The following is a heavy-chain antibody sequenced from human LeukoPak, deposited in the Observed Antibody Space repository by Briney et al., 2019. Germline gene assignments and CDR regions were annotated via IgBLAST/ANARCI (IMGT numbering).Heavy chain of an antibody. D-gene: IGHD6-6*01. CDR3: ARAPGYSSSSGGLDP. J-gene: IGHJ5*02. V-gene: IGHV4-34*01. Sequence: SETLSLTCAVYGGSFSGYYWSWILQPPGKGLEWIGEINHSGSTNYNPSLKSRVTISVDTSKNQFSLKLSSVTAADTAVYYCARAPGYSSSSGGLDPWGQGTLVTVSS. CDR2: INHSGST. CDR1: GGSFSGYY.